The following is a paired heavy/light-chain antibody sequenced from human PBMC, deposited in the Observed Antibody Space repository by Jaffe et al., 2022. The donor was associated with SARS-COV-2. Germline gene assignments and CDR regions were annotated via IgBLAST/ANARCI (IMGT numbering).Heavy chain of an antibody. CDR2: IFYSGNT. Sequence: QLQLQESGPGLVRPSETLSLTCTVSGGSVSSTSSYWGWIRQPPGKGLEWIGTIFYSGNTYYNSSLKSRATLSVDMSKNQFSLRLSSVTAADTAVYYCARQLDYYYYYMDVWGKGTTVTVSS. CDR3: ARQLDYYYYYMDV. V-gene: IGHV4-39*01. J-gene: IGHJ6*03. CDR1: GGSVSSTSSY. D-gene: IGHD6-6*01.
Light chain of an antibody. Sequence: DIVMTQSPDSLAVSLGERATINCKSSQSVLYSSKNKNYVAWYRQKPGQPPKLLIYWASTRESGVPDRFSGSGSGTDFTLTITRVQAEDVAVYYCQQYYSSPLTFGGGTKVEIK. CDR3: QQYYSSPLT. J-gene: IGKJ4*01. CDR1: QSVLYSSKNKNY. CDR2: WAS. V-gene: IGKV4-1*01.